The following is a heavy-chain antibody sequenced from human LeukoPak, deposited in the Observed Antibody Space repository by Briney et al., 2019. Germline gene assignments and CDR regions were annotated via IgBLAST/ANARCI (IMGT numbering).Heavy chain of an antibody. CDR2: INPSGGST. V-gene: IGHV1-46*01. Sequence: ASVKVSCKASGGTFISYAISWVRQAPGQGLEWMGIINPSGGSTSYAQKFQGRVTMTRDMSTSTVYMELSSLRSEDTAVYYCARGTMIVVVYGGNWFDPWGQGTLVTVSS. J-gene: IGHJ5*02. CDR1: GGTFISYA. D-gene: IGHD3-22*01. CDR3: ARGTMIVVVYGGNWFDP.